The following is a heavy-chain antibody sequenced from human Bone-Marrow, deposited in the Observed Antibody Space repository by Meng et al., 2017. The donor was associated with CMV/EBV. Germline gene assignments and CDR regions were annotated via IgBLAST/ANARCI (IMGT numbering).Heavy chain of an antibody. CDR3: ARGPFQRNFWSGYYPNLYYYYGMDV. V-gene: IGHV4-59*01. J-gene: IGHJ6*02. CDR2: IYYSGST. D-gene: IGHD3-3*01. Sequence: SETLSLTCTVSGGSISSYYWSWIRQPPGKGLEWIGYIYYSGSTNYNPSLKSRVTISVDTSKNQFSLKLSSVTAAETAVYYCARGPFQRNFWSGYYPNLYYYYGMDVWGQGTTVTVSS. CDR1: GGSISSYY.